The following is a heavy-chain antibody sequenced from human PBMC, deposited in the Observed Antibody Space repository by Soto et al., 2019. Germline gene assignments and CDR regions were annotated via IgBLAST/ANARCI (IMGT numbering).Heavy chain of an antibody. CDR1: GITFATCD. CDR3: ARGGSAERETYGDSSHYYRIDV. CDR2: ISHPGGYI. Sequence: GGSLRLSCASSGITFATCDMFWVRQAPGKGLQWVSSISHPGGYIKSADSVRGRFTVSGDNAKNSLYLEMSILRAEDTAVYYFARGGSAERETYGDSSHYYRIDVWGQGTTVTVSS. V-gene: IGHV3-21*04. D-gene: IGHD4-17*01. J-gene: IGHJ6*02.